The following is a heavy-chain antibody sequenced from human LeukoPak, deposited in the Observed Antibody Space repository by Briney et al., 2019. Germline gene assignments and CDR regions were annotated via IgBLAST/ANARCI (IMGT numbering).Heavy chain of an antibody. Sequence: SETLSLTCTVSGGSISSGGYYWSWIRQHPGKGLEWIGYIYYSGSTYYNPSLKSRVTISVDTSKNQFSLKLSSATAADTAVYYCARELGGSYYVVNWGQGTLVTVSS. J-gene: IGHJ4*02. D-gene: IGHD1-26*01. CDR2: IYYSGST. CDR3: ARELGGSYYVVN. V-gene: IGHV4-31*03. CDR1: GGSISSGGYY.